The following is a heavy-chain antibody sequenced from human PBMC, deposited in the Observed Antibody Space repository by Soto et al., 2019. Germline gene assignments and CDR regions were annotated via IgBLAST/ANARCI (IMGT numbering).Heavy chain of an antibody. V-gene: IGHV3-48*01. CDR3: VGEVGFQLIY. CDR2: ITSSSGT. D-gene: IGHD2-2*01. CDR1: GFTFSTHS. Sequence: EVQLVESGGGLVQPGGSLRLSCAASGFTFSTHSMNWVRQAPGKGLEWISYITSSSGTMYAASVKGRFTISRDNAKNSLYLQMNSLRAEDTAVYFCVGEVGFQLIYWGQGTLVTVSS. J-gene: IGHJ4*02.